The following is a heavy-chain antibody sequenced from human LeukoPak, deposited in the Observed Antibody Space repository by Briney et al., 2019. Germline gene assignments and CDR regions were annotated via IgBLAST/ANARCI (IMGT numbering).Heavy chain of an antibody. J-gene: IGHJ4*02. Sequence: GRSLRLSCAASGFTFSSYGMHWVRQAPGKGLEWVAVISYDGSNKYYADSVKGRFTISRDNSKNTLYLQMNSLRAEDTAVYYCARGMRGPYLNFDYWGQGTLVTVSS. CDR3: ARGMRGPYLNFDY. CDR2: ISYDGSNK. CDR1: GFTFSSYG. V-gene: IGHV3-30*19. D-gene: IGHD6-25*01.